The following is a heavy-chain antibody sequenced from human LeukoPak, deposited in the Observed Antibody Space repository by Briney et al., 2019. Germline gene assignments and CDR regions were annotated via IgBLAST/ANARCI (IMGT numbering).Heavy chain of an antibody. V-gene: IGHV3-23*01. J-gene: IGHJ4*02. Sequence: AGGSLRLSCVASRFTFNTYAVNWVRQAPGKGLEWVSAISGNGDITCYADSVRGRFTISRDNSKNTLYLQMNSLRAEDTAVYYCARVKRDCSGGSCYSYDYWGQGTLVTVSS. CDR3: ARVKRDCSGGSCYSYDY. CDR2: ISGNGDIT. D-gene: IGHD2-15*01. CDR1: RFTFNTYA.